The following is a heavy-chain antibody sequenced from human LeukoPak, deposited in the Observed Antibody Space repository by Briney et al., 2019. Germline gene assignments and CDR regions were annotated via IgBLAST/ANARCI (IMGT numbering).Heavy chain of an antibody. D-gene: IGHD4-23*01. Sequence: QAGASLRLSCAASGFGFAGNCMTWVRQAPGKGLEWVSAVSGSNTGSGSDTYYAESVKGRFTISRDNSQNTLHLQMHSLRAEDTAIYYCAFSTLATGYHGLDVWGPGTTVTVSS. J-gene: IGHJ6*02. CDR2: VSGSNTGSGSDT. CDR1: GFGFAGNC. V-gene: IGHV3-23*01. CDR3: AFSTLATGYHGLDV.